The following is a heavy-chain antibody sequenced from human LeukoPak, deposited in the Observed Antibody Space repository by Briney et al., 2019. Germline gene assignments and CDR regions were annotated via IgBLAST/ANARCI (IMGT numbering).Heavy chain of an antibody. CDR3: AREGGDYFTYSWFDP. Sequence: SETLSLTCTVSGGSISSGDYYWSWIRQPPGKGLEWIGYIYYSGSTYYNPSLKSRVTISVDTSKNQFSLKLSSVTAADTAVYYCAREGGDYFTYSWFDPWGQGTLVTVSS. D-gene: IGHD4-17*01. CDR1: GGSISSGDYY. V-gene: IGHV4-30-4*01. CDR2: IYYSGST. J-gene: IGHJ5*02.